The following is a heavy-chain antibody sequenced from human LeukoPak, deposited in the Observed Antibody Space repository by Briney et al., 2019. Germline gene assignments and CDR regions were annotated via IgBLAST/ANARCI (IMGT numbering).Heavy chain of an antibody. J-gene: IGHJ4*02. CDR1: GFTFSSYG. CDR3: EVPLWFGELIPTRHPYYFDY. D-gene: IGHD3-10*01. CDR2: IRYDGSNK. Sequence: GGSLRLSCAASGFTFSSYGMHWVRQAPGKGLEWVAFIRYDGSNKYYADSVKGRFTISRDNSKNTLYLQMNSLRAEDTAVYYCEVPLWFGELIPTRHPYYFDYWGQGTLVTVSS. V-gene: IGHV3-30*02.